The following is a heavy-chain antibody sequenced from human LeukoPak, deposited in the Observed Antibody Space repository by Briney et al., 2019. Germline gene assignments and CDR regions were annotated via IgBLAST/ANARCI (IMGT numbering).Heavy chain of an antibody. Sequence: GGSLRLSCAASGFTFSRSWMSWVRQPPGKGLEWVANISPDGSTKYHMDSAKGRFTISRDNAKDSLYLEMSRLRDDDTAMYYCATGASGSWDFGGQGTLVTVSS. CDR1: GFTFSRSW. J-gene: IGHJ4*02. CDR2: ISPDGSTK. V-gene: IGHV3-7*03. CDR3: ATGASGSWDF. D-gene: IGHD6-13*01.